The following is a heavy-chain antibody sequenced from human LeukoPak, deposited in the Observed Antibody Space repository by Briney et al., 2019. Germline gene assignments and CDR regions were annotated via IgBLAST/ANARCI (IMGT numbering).Heavy chain of an antibody. CDR2: ISYDGSNK. D-gene: IGHD3-10*01. Sequence: GALILSCAASGFTFSSYAMHWVRQAPGKGLEWVAVISYDGSNKYYADSVKGRFTISRDNSKNTLYLQMNSLRAEDTAVYYCARGQDGSGSYYNVISYAFDIWGQGTMVTVSS. V-gene: IGHV3-30*04. J-gene: IGHJ3*02. CDR3: ARGQDGSGSYYNVISYAFDI. CDR1: GFTFSSYA.